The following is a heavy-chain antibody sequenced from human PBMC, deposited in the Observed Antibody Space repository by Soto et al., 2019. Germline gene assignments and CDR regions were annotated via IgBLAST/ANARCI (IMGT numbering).Heavy chain of an antibody. CDR1: GFIFSPYG. Sequence: GGSLRLSCAASGFIFSPYGIHWVRQAPGKGLEWVALIRNDGSDKYYAESVTGRFTISRDNSKNTVYLQMNSLRAEDTALYFCARAPRMAPFDIWGQGTRVT. CDR2: IRNDGSDK. V-gene: IGHV3-33*01. J-gene: IGHJ3*02. CDR3: ARAPRMAPFDI.